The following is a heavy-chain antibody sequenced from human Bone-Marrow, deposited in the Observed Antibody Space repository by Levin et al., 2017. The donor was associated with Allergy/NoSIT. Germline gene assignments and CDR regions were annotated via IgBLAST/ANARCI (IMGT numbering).Heavy chain of an antibody. J-gene: IGHJ5*02. CDR3: VRGGYRTGYNP. Sequence: ASVKVSCKASGYTLTSHDLTWVRQAPGQGLEWVGWISPNSGATNYAQRLQGRVTLTRDTSTSAAYMEMWSLTSDDTAVYYCVRGGYRTGYNPWGQGTLVTVSS. CDR1: GYTLTSHD. CDR2: ISPNSGAT. V-gene: IGHV1-18*01. D-gene: IGHD5-24*01.